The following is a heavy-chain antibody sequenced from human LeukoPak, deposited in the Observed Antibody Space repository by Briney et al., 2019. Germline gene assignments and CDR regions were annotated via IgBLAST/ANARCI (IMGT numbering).Heavy chain of an antibody. CDR3: ARGGRLRSKGTDY. V-gene: IGHV1-2*02. J-gene: IGHJ4*02. Sequence: ASVKVSCKASGYTFTGYYMHWVRQAPGQGLEWMGWINPNSGGTNYAQKFQGRVTMTRDTSISTAYMELSSLRSEDTAVHYCARGGRLRSKGTDYWGQGTLVTVSS. D-gene: IGHD5-12*01. CDR1: GYTFTGYY. CDR2: INPNSGGT.